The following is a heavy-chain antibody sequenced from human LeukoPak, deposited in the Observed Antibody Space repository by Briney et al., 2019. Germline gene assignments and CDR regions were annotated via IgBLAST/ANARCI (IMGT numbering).Heavy chain of an antibody. CDR1: GFTFSTYS. Sequence: GGSLRLSCVASGFTFSTYSMNWVRQAPGKGLEWVANIKQDGSEKYYVGSVKGRFTISRDNSKNTLYLQMNSLRAEDTAVYYCARVSREPIPQSTFDYWGQGTLVTVSS. J-gene: IGHJ4*02. CDR3: ARVSREPIPQSTFDY. CDR2: IKQDGSEK. V-gene: IGHV3-7*01. D-gene: IGHD1-26*01.